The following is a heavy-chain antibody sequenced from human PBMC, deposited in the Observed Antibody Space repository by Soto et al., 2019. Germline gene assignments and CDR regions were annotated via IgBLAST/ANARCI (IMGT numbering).Heavy chain of an antibody. Sequence: ASVKVSCKASGYTFTDYYMRWVRQAPGQGLEWMGWINPNSGGTRYAQNFQGRVTMTRDTSSSTAYLDLRRLTSDDTAVYYCARPKDATAAGNYYYFGMDVWGQGTTVTVSS. CDR1: GYTFTDYY. CDR3: ARPKDATAAGNYYYFGMDV. D-gene: IGHD6-13*01. V-gene: IGHV1-2*02. CDR2: INPNSGGT. J-gene: IGHJ6*02.